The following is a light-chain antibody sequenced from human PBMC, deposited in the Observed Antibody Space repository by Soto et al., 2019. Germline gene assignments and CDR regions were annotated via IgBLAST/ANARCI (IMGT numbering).Light chain of an antibody. V-gene: IGKV3-15*01. CDR2: GAS. Sequence: ETVMTQSPATLSVSPGERGTLSCRASQSVSSSLAWYQQKPGQAPRLLIYGASTRASGVPARFSGSGSGTEFTLTISSLQSEDFAVYHCQQYNNWPPAFGQGTQVDIK. CDR3: QQYNNWPPA. J-gene: IGKJ1*01. CDR1: QSVSSS.